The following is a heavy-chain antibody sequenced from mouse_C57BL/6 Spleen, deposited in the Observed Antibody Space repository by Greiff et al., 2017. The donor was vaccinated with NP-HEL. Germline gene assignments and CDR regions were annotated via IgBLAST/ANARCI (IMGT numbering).Heavy chain of an antibody. CDR2: IDPSDSYT. D-gene: IGHD4-1*01. Sequence: VQLQQPGAELVKPGASVKLSCKASGYTFTSYWMQWVKQRPGQGLEWIGEIDPSDSYTNYNQKFKGKATLTVDTSSSTAYMQLSSLTSEDSAVYYCARDSGTEGYWGQGTTLTVSS. CDR3: ARDSGTEGY. J-gene: IGHJ2*01. V-gene: IGHV1-50*01. CDR1: GYTFTSYW.